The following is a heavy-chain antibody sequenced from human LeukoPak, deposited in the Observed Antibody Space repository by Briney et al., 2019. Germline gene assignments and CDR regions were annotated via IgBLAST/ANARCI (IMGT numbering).Heavy chain of an antibody. V-gene: IGHV3-21*01. CDR2: ISSSSSYI. Sequence: GGSLRLSCAASGFTFSSHGMNWVRQAPGRGLEWVSSISSSSSYIYYADSVKGRFTISRDNAKNSLYLQMDSLRAEDTAVYYCARGWASEAFDYWGQGTLVTVSS. D-gene: IGHD3-16*01. CDR3: ARGWASEAFDY. CDR1: GFTFSSHG. J-gene: IGHJ4*02.